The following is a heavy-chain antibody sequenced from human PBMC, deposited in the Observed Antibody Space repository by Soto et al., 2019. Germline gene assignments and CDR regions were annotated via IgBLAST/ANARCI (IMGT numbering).Heavy chain of an antibody. Sequence: RRLSCAASGFTFSSYAMSWVRQARVKGLEWVSAISGSGGSTYYADSVKGRFTISRDNSKNTLYLQMNSLRAEDTAVYYCAKTAIFGVVIMWYYYYMDVWGKGTTVTVSS. J-gene: IGHJ6*03. CDR3: AKTAIFGVVIMWYYYYMDV. CDR1: GFTFSSYA. CDR2: ISGSGGST. V-gene: IGHV3-23*01. D-gene: IGHD3-3*01.